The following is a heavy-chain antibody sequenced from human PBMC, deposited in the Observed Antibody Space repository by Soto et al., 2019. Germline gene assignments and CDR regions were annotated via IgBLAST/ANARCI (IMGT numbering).Heavy chain of an antibody. CDR2: IKSKTDGGTT. CDR1: GFTFSNAW. J-gene: IGHJ4*02. D-gene: IGHD3-10*01. CDR3: TPGDGSGSYSVGADY. V-gene: IGHV3-15*07. Sequence: EVQLVESGGGLVKPGGSLRLSCAASGFTFSNAWMNWVRQAPGKGLEWVGRIKSKTDGGTTDYAAPVKGRFTISRVASKTTLYLQMNSLKTEMTTVDYCTPGDGSGSYSVGADYWGQGTLFTVSS.